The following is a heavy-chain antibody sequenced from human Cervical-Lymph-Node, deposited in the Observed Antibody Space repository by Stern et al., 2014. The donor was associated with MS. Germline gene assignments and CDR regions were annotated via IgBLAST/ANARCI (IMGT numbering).Heavy chain of an antibody. D-gene: IGHD3-10*01. Sequence: QVQLVQSGAEVKKPGSSVKVSCKASGGIFSSDVINWVRQAPGQGLDWMGGIIPKFGTTNYAQKFHDRVKITADESMTTAYMDLSSLRSEDTALYYCATTFRWGQGTLITVSS. CDR1: GGIFSSDV. CDR2: IIPKFGTT. V-gene: IGHV1-69*12. CDR3: ATTFR. J-gene: IGHJ4*02.